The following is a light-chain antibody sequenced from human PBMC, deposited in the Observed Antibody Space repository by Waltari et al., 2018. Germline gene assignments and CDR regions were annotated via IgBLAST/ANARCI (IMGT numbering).Light chain of an antibody. CDR1: QSISSSY. CDR3: QHYGSSSYT. CDR2: GAS. V-gene: IGKV3-20*01. Sequence: EIVLTQSPGTLSLSPGERATLSCRASQSISSSYLAWYQQKPGQAPRLLIYGASSRATGIPDRLSGSGSGTDFTLTSSRLEPEDFAVYYCQHYGSSSYTFGQGTKLEI. J-gene: IGKJ2*01.